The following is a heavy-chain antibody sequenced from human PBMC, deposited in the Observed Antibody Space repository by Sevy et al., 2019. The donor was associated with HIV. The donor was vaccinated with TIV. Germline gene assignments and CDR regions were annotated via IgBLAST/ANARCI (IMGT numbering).Heavy chain of an antibody. CDR2: IIPIFGTA. V-gene: IGHV1-69*13. J-gene: IGHJ4*02. CDR3: ARSPTRYSSSPRFDY. D-gene: IGHD6-6*01. CDR1: GGTFSSYA. Sequence: ASVKVSCKASGGTFSSYAISWVRQAPGQGLEWMGGIIPIFGTANYAQKFQGRVTITADESTSTAYMELSSLRSEDTAVYYFARSPTRYSSSPRFDYWSQGTLVTVSS.